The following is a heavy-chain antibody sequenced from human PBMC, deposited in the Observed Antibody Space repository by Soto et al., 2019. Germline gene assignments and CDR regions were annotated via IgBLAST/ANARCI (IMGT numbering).Heavy chain of an antibody. Sequence: QVQLVQSGAEVKKPGSSVKVSCKASGGTFRSYSISWVRQAPGQGLEWMGGIIPIFDITNYAQKFKGRVTITGDESTSTAYMELSSLGSDDTAVYYCARPDEGGYSSNHHYYYALDVWGQGTTVTV. CDR2: IIPIFDIT. V-gene: IGHV1-69*01. CDR3: ARPDEGGYSSNHHYYYALDV. CDR1: GGTFRSYS. D-gene: IGHD3-22*01. J-gene: IGHJ6*02.